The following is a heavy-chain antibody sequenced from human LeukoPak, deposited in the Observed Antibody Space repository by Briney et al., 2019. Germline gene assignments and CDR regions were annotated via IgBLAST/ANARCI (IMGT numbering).Heavy chain of an antibody. J-gene: IGHJ4*02. D-gene: IGHD5-18*01. V-gene: IGHV1-69*13. Sequence: SVKVSCKASGYTFTGYYLHWVRQAPGQGLEWMGGIIPIFGTANYAQKFQGRVTITADESTSTAYMELSSLRSEDTAVYYCAREEIGYSYGYLYWGQGTLVTVSS. CDR1: GYTFTGYY. CDR3: AREEIGYSYGYLY. CDR2: IIPIFGTA.